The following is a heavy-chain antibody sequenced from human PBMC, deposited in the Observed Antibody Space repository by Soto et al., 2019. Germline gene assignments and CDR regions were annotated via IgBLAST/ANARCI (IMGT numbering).Heavy chain of an antibody. CDR2: ISGGGTTT. CDR3: AKTRGTGWYVDY. Sequence: EVRLLESGGRLVQPGGSLRLSCAASGFTFSNYAMSWVRQAPGKGLEWVSSISGGGTTTYFADSVKGRFTISRGSSKDTLFLHMNSLRAEDTALYYCAKTRGTGWYVDYWGQGTLVTVSS. V-gene: IGHV3-23*01. J-gene: IGHJ4*02. CDR1: GFTFSNYA. D-gene: IGHD1-20*01.